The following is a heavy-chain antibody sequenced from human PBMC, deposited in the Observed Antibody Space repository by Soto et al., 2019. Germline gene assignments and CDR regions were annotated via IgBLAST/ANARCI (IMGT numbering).Heavy chain of an antibody. V-gene: IGHV3-30*18. J-gene: IGHJ6*02. CDR1: VFTFSSYG. CDR2: ISYDGSNK. D-gene: IGHD1-26*01. CDR3: AKDVVVGATPGLGDYYYYYGMDV. Sequence: GGSLRLSCAASVFTFSSYGMHWVRQAPGKGLEWVAVISYDGSNKYYADSVKGRFTISRDNSKNTLYLQMNSLRAEDTAVYYCAKDVVVGATPGLGDYYYYYGMDVWGQGTTVTVSS.